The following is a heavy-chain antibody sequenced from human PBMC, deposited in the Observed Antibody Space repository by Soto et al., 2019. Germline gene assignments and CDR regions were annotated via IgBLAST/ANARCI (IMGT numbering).Heavy chain of an antibody. Sequence: SETLSLTCPVSGYSISIGNYWGWIRQPPGKRLEWIGSIYQSGSTYYNPSLRSRATISVDTSKNQFSLKLSSVTAADTAVYYCARVLGAPLYYFDYWGQGILVTVSS. J-gene: IGHJ4*02. CDR3: ARVLGAPLYYFDY. CDR2: IYQSGST. D-gene: IGHD1-26*01. V-gene: IGHV4-38-2*02. CDR1: GYSISIGNY.